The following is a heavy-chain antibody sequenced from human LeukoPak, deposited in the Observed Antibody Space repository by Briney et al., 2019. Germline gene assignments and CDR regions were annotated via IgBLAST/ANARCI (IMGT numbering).Heavy chain of an antibody. Sequence: GGSLRLSCAASGFTFSSYAMSWVRQAPGKGLEWVSSISGSGGSTNHADSVKGRFTISRDNSKNTLYLQMNSLRAEDTAVYYCARGIAAAGTPGFDPWGQGTLVTVSS. V-gene: IGHV3-23*01. J-gene: IGHJ5*02. CDR2: ISGSGGST. D-gene: IGHD6-13*01. CDR1: GFTFSSYA. CDR3: ARGIAAAGTPGFDP.